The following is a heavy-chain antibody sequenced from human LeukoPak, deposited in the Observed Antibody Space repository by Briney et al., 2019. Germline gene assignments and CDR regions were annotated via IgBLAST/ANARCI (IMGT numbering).Heavy chain of an antibody. D-gene: IGHD2-2*01. CDR2: VYYSGST. J-gene: IGHJ2*01. V-gene: IGHV4-39*07. CDR3: ARGRGSSRYFDL. Sequence: SETLSLACTVSGGSISSSTYYWGWIRQPPGKGLEWIGTVYYSGSTFYNPSLKSRVTISVDTSKNQFSLKLSSVTAADTAVYYCARGRGSSRYFDLWGRGTLVTVSS. CDR1: GGSISSSTYY.